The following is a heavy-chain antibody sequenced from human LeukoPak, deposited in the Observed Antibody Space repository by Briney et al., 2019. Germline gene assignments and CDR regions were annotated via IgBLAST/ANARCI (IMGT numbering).Heavy chain of an antibody. CDR3: ARTNTYYDFWSGYRNYYGMDV. J-gene: IGHJ6*02. D-gene: IGHD3-3*01. CDR1: GYTFTSYY. Sequence: ASVKVSCKASGYTFTSYYMHWVRQAPGQGLEWMGWISAYNGNTNYAQKLQGRVTMTTDTSTSTAYMELRSPRSDDTAVYYCARTNTYYDFWSGYRNYYGMDVWGQGTTVTVSS. CDR2: ISAYNGNT. V-gene: IGHV1-18*04.